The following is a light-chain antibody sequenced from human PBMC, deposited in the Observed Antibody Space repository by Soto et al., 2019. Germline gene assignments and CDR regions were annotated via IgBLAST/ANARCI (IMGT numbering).Light chain of an antibody. CDR1: QGISSN. V-gene: IGKV1-9*01. J-gene: IGKJ5*01. Sequence: DIQLTQSPSFLSASVGDRVTITCRASQGISSNLAWYQQKPGKAPKLLIYAASTLQSGVPSRFSGSGSGTEFTLTISSLHPEDLATYYCQQFNSYPITFGQGTRLEIK. CDR2: AAS. CDR3: QQFNSYPIT.